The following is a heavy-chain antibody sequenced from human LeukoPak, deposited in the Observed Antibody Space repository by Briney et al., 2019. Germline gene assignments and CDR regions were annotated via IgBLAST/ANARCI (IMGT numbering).Heavy chain of an antibody. CDR1: GFTFSNSW. V-gene: IGHV3-21*01. Sequence: PGGSLRLSCAASGFTFSNSWMSWVRQAPGKGLEWVSSISSSSSYIYYADSVKGRFTISRDNAKNSLYLQMNSLRAEDTAVYYCARDSSWFDPWGQGTLVTVSS. CDR3: ARDSSWFDP. J-gene: IGHJ5*02. CDR2: ISSSSSYI.